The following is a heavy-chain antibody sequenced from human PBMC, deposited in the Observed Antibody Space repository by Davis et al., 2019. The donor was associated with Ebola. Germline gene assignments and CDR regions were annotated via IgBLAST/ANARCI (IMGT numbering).Heavy chain of an antibody. Sequence: GESLKISCAASGFTFSSYEMNWVRQAPGKGLEWVANIKQDGSEKYYVDSVKGRFTISRDNAKNSLYLQMNSLRAEDTAVYYCARDNGYSSGWYVGDWGQGTLVTVSS. V-gene: IGHV3-7*01. D-gene: IGHD6-19*01. CDR3: ARDNGYSSGWYVGD. CDR2: IKQDGSEK. J-gene: IGHJ4*02. CDR1: GFTFSSYE.